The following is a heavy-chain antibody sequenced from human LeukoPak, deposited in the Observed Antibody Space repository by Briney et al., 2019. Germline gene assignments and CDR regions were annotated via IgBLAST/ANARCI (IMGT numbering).Heavy chain of an antibody. CDR2: IKRKSDGGTT. CDR3: ATDRAMAPSCRGAACSYFDF. J-gene: IGHJ4*02. CDR1: GFTFSKVW. D-gene: IGHD2-21*02. Sequence: GGSLRLSCAASGFTFSKVWMNWVRQTPGKGLEWVGHIKRKSDGGTTDYAAPVKGRFTISRDDSDNTLYLQMNSLQIEDTAVYFCATDRAMAPSCRGAACSYFDFWGRGTLVTVSS. V-gene: IGHV3-15*01.